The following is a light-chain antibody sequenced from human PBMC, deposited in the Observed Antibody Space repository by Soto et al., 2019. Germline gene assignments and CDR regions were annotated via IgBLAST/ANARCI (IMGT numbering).Light chain of an antibody. CDR3: QTWRTDIRV. CDR2: VNSDGSH. V-gene: IGLV4-69*01. CDR1: SGHHSYA. Sequence: QPVLTQSPSASASLGASVKLTCTRSSGHHSYAIAWHQQQPEKGPRYLMKVNSDGSHSKGDGIPDRFSGSSSGAERYLTNSSLQSEDEADYYCQTWRTDIRVFGGGTKLTVL. J-gene: IGLJ3*02.